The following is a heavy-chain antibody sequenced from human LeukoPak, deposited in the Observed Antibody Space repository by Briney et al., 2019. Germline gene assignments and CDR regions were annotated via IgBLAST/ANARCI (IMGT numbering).Heavy chain of an antibody. CDR3: ARTLRLGTPRAFDI. D-gene: IGHD1-14*01. J-gene: IGHJ3*02. CDR1: GFTFSNYG. Sequence: SGGSLRLSCAASGFTFSNYGMHWVRQAPGKGLEWGAVVWSDGTTKNYADSVKGRFTISRDNSKNTLYLQMNSLRAEDTALYYCARTLRLGTPRAFDIWGRGTMVTVSS. V-gene: IGHV3-33*01. CDR2: VWSDGTTK.